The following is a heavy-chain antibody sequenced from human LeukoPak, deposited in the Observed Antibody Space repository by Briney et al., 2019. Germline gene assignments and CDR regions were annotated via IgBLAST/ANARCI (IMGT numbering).Heavy chain of an antibody. D-gene: IGHD3-22*01. V-gene: IGHV3-30-3*01. CDR2: ISYDGSNK. CDR3: ARGPDSRNNY. Sequence: GGSLRLSCAASGFTFSSYATHWVRQAPGKGLEWVAVISYDGSNKYYADSVKGRFTISRDNSKNTLYLQMNSLRAEDTAVYYCARGPDSRNNYWGQGTLVTVSS. J-gene: IGHJ4*02. CDR1: GFTFSSYA.